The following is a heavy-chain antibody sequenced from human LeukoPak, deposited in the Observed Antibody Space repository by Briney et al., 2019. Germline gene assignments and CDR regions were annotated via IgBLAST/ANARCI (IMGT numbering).Heavy chain of an antibody. CDR1: GGSISSYY. D-gene: IGHD3-9*01. CDR3: AKYYDILTGYYAFDP. V-gene: IGHV4-4*07. J-gene: IGHJ5*02. Sequence: PSETLSLTYTVSGGSISSYYWSWVRQPAGKGLEWIGRIYSSGSTNYNPSLKSRVTMSIDTSKNQFSLKLSSVTAADAAVYYCAKYYDILTGYYAFDPWGQGTLVTVSS. CDR2: IYSSGST.